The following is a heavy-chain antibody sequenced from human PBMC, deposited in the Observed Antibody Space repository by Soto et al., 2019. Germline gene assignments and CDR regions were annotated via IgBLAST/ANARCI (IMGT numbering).Heavy chain of an antibody. CDR2: IYHSGST. Sequence: SETWALACHALGAPTSSYHWRWTRQPPGRGREWLGYIYHSGSTDYTPSHKSRVTISVDTSKNQFSLKLSSVTAADTAVYYCARVKQQLGSYYYYGMDVWGQGTTVTVSS. CDR3: ARVKQQLGSYYYYGMDV. D-gene: IGHD6-13*01. CDR1: GAPTSSYH. J-gene: IGHJ6*01. V-gene: IGHV4-59*01.